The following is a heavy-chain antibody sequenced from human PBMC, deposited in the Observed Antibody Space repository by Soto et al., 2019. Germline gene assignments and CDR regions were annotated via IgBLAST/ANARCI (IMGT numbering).Heavy chain of an antibody. CDR1: GYTFTGYY. CDR3: ARDRRVRGVIIGGGMHV. J-gene: IGHJ6*02. D-gene: IGHD3-10*01. V-gene: IGHV1-2*04. CDR2: INPNSGGT. Sequence: ASVKVSCKASGYTFTGYYMHWVRQAPGQGLEWMGWINPNSGGTNYAQKFQGWVTMTRDTSISTAYMELSRLRSDDTAVYYCARDRRVRGVIIGGGMHVWGQGTTVTVSS.